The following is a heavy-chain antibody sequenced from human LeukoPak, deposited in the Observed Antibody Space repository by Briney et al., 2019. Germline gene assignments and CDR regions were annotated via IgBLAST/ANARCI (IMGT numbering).Heavy chain of an antibody. Sequence: ASVKVSCKASGGTFSSYAISWVRQAPGQGLEWMGGIIPIFGTANYAQKFQGRVTITADESTSTAYMELSSLGSEDTAVYYCARVGGSSSLGVDYWGQGTLVTVSS. CDR2: IIPIFGTA. CDR3: ARVGGSSSLGVDY. V-gene: IGHV1-69*13. CDR1: GGTFSSYA. J-gene: IGHJ4*02. D-gene: IGHD6-6*01.